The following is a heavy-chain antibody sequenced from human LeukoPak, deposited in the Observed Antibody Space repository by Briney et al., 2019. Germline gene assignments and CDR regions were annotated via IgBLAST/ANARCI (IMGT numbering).Heavy chain of an antibody. CDR3: ARPHLRFLEWYYFDY. V-gene: IGHV1-46*03. CDR2: INPSGGST. D-gene: IGHD3-3*01. Sequence: ASVKVSCXASGYTFTSYYMHWVRQAPGQGLVWMGIINPSGGSTSYAQKFQGRVTMTRDTSTSTVYMELSSLRSEDTAVYYCARPHLRFLEWYYFDYWGQGTLVTVSS. J-gene: IGHJ4*02. CDR1: GYTFTSYY.